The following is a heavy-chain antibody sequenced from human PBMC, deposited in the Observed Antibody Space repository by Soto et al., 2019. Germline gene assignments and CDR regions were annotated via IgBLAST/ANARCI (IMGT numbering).Heavy chain of an antibody. D-gene: IGHD1-1*01. CDR2: INPSGST. Sequence: PSETLSLTCAVYGGSFSGYYWSWIRQPPGKGLEWIGEINPSGSTNYNPSLKSRVTISVDTSKNQFSLKLSSVTAADTAVYYCARRNYYYYYYMDVWGKGTTVTVSS. J-gene: IGHJ6*03. V-gene: IGHV4-34*01. CDR3: ARRNYYYYYYMDV. CDR1: GGSFSGYY.